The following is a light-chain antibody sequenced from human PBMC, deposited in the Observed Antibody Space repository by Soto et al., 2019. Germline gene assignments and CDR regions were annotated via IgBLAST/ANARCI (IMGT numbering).Light chain of an antibody. J-gene: IGLJ2*01. CDR3: SSFSSVALEV. CDR1: SSDVGGYSY. Sequence: QSALTQPASVSGSPGQSITISCTGTSSDVGGYSYVSWYQQHPGKTPKLMIYEVSTRPSGVSHRFSGSKSGNTASLTISGLQTDDEADYYCSSFSSVALEVFGGGTQLTVL. CDR2: EVS. V-gene: IGLV2-14*01.